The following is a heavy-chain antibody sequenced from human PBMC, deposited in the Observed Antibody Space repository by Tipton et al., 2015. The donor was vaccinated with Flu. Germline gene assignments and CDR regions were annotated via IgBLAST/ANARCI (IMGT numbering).Heavy chain of an antibody. V-gene: IGHV4-38-2*01. CDR3: ARRDYSNYVSDPKSWFDP. CDR2: VSRTGST. J-gene: IGHJ5*02. CDR1: NYSISSAYY. Sequence: GLVKPSETLSLICAVSNYSISSAYYWAWIRQFPGKGLEWIGTVSRTGSTIYNPSLKSRVTISIDTSKNQFSLNMRSVTAADMAVYYCARRDYSNYVSDPKSWFDPWGQGTLVAVSS. D-gene: IGHD4-11*01.